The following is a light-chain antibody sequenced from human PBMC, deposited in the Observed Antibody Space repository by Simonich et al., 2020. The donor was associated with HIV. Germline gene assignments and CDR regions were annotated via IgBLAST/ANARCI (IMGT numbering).Light chain of an antibody. CDR1: SSDVGGYNY. CDR2: DVS. V-gene: IGLV2-14*01. J-gene: IGLJ2*01. Sequence: QSALTQPASVSGSPGQSITISCTGTSSDVGGYNYVSWYHQHPGKAPKLMIYDVSKRPSGVSNRFSGSKSGNTASLTNSGLQAEDEADYYCSSYTSSSIVVFGGGTKLTVL. CDR3: SSYTSSSIVV.